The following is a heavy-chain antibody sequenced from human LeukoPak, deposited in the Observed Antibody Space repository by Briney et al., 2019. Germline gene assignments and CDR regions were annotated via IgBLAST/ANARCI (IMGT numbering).Heavy chain of an antibody. J-gene: IGHJ6*03. CDR1: GGSISSYY. V-gene: IGHV4-59*01. CDR3: AREYFQYSSSWYGDYYYYMDV. CDR2: IYYSGST. Sequence: KPSETLSLTCTVSGGSISSYYWSWIRQLPGKGLEWIGYIYYSGSTNYNPSLKSRVTISVDTSKNQFSLKLSSVTAADTAVYYCAREYFQYSSSWYGDYYYYMDVWGKGTTVTVSS. D-gene: IGHD6-13*01.